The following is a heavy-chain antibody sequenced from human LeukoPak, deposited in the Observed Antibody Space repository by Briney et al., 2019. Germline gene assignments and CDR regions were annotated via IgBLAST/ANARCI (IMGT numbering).Heavy chain of an antibody. CDR3: ARVYCSSTSCYAAGY. V-gene: IGHV1-69*13. D-gene: IGHD2-2*01. J-gene: IGHJ4*02. CDR1: GGTFSSYA. Sequence: SVKVSCKASGGTFSSYAISWVRQAPGQGLEWMGGIIPIFGTANYAQKFQGRVTITADESTSTAYMELSSLRSEDTAVYYCARVYCSSTSCYAAGYWGQGTLVTVSS. CDR2: IIPIFGTA.